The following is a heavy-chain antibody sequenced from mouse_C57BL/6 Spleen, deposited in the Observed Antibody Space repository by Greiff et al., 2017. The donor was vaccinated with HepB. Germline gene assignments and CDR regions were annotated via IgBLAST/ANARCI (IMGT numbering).Heavy chain of an antibody. Sequence: QVQLKQSGPGLVQPSQSLSITCTVSGFSLTSYGVHWVRQSPGKGLEWRGVIWSGGSTDYNAAFISRLSISKDKSKSQVFFKMNSLQADDTAIYYCARVVTTSRYYAMDYGGQGTSGTVSS. J-gene: IGHJ4*01. CDR1: GFSLTSYG. V-gene: IGHV2-2*01. D-gene: IGHD2-5*01. CDR3: ARVVTTSRYYAMDY. CDR2: IWSGGST.